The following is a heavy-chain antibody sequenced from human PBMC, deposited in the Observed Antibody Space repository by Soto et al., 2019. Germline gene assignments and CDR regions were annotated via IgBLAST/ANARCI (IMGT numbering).Heavy chain of an antibody. D-gene: IGHD3-22*01. V-gene: IGHV4-39*01. CDR2: MYSSGNT. CDR1: AGSISRSNYY. J-gene: IGHJ5*02. CDR3: ARQPYDSSGYYYGA. Sequence: QLQLQESGPGLVKPSETLSLTCTVSAGSISRSNYYWGWIRQPPGKGLEWIVSMYSSGNTYYNPSIKSRVTISVDTSKNQCSLKLTSVTSEDTAVYYCARQPYDSSGYYYGAWGQGTLVTVSS.